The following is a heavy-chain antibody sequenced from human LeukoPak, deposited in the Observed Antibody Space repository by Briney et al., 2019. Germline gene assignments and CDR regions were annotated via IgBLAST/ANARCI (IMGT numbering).Heavy chain of an antibody. J-gene: IGHJ3*02. Sequence: ASVKVSCKASGYTFTGYYMHWVRQAPGQGLEWMGWINPNSGDTNYAQKFQGRITMTRDTSVSTAYMELSSLTSDDTAVYFCARDAAIWGQGTLVTVSS. CDR2: INPNSGDT. CDR3: ARDAAI. CDR1: GYTFTGYY. V-gene: IGHV1-2*02. D-gene: IGHD6-25*01.